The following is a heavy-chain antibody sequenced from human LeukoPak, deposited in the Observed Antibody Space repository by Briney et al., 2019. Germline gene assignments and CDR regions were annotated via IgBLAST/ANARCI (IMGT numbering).Heavy chain of an antibody. CDR3: ARDLGYSYGVDY. V-gene: IGHV3-74*01. J-gene: IGHJ4*02. Sequence: GGSLRLSCAVSGFTFSSYWVHWVRQAPGKGLVWVSRINSDGSSATYADSVKGRFTISRDNAKNTLYLQMNSLRAEGTAVYYCARDLGYSYGVDYWGQGTLVTVSS. CDR1: GFTFSSYW. D-gene: IGHD5-18*01. CDR2: INSDGSSA.